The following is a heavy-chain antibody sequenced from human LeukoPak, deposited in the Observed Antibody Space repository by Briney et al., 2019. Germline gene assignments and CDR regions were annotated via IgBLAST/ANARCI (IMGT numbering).Heavy chain of an antibody. D-gene: IGHD6-19*01. J-gene: IGHJ4*02. Sequence: PSETLSLTCTVSGGSISSYYWSWIRQPAGKGLEWIGRIYTSGSTNYNPSLKSRVTMSVDTSKNQFSLKLSSVIAADTAVYYCARDAPSWQWLVTGYFDYWGQGTLVTVSS. CDR1: GGSISSYY. CDR3: ARDAPSWQWLVTGYFDY. CDR2: IYTSGST. V-gene: IGHV4-4*07.